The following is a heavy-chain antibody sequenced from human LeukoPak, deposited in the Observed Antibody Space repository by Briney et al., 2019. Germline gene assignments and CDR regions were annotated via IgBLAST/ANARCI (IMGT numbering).Heavy chain of an antibody. V-gene: IGHV3-74*01. J-gene: IGHJ5*02. CDR2: IKFDGSST. CDR3: ARGAEGHNYGEFDR. CDR1: GFTFSTYW. Sequence: GGSLRLSCAASGFTFSTYWMHWVRQAPGKGLVWVSRIKFDGSSTTYADSEKGRFTISRDNAKNTLYLQMNSLRAEGTAVYYCARGAEGHNYGEFDRWGQGTLVTVSS. D-gene: IGHD5-18*01.